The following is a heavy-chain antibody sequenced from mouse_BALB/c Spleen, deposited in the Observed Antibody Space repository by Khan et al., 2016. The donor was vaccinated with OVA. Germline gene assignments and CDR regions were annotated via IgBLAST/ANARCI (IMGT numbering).Heavy chain of an antibody. CDR1: GFTFTTYG. CDR3: ARIAYYYNSEAFAY. V-gene: IGHV5-6*01. Sequence: EVELVESGPDLVKTGGSLKLSCAVSGFTFTTYGMSWVRQTPAKRLEWVATIITGGHYTYYIANVKGRFTISRDKDKKHLFLQITSLTSEDTAMYYCARIAYYYNSEAFAYWGQGTLVTVSA. J-gene: IGHJ3*01. CDR2: IITGGHYT. D-gene: IGHD1-1*02.